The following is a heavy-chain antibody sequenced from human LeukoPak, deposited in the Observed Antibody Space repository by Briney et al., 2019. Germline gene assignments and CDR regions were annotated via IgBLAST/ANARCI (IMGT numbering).Heavy chain of an antibody. CDR1: GFTFSSYE. CDR2: NSGSGETM. D-gene: IGHD1-26*01. CDR3: VRCGRGGSNSMPFLDY. J-gene: IGHJ4*02. Sequence: GGSLRLSCVASGFTFSSYEMNWVRQAPGKGLEWLSYNSGSGETMFYVDSVKGRFTISRDNADNSLSLQMHSLRAEDTAVYYCVRCGRGGSNSMPFLDYWGQGALVTVSS. V-gene: IGHV3-48*03.